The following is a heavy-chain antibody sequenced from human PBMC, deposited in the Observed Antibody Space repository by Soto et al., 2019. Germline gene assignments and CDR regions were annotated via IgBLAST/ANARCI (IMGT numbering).Heavy chain of an antibody. D-gene: IGHD2-21*01. J-gene: IGHJ6*02. V-gene: IGHV5-10-1*01. Sequence: GESLKISCKGSGYSFTSYWISWVRQMPGKGLEWMGRIDPSDSYTNYSPSFQGHVTISADKSFSTAYLQWSSLKASDTAMYYCASSSRLFNYYYGMDVWGQGTTVTVSS. CDR1: GYSFTSYW. CDR3: ASSSRLFNYYYGMDV. CDR2: IDPSDSYT.